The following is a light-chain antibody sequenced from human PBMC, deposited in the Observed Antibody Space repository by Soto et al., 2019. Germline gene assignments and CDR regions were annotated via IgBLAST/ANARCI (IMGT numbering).Light chain of an antibody. V-gene: IGKV3-20*01. CDR1: PSVTVNS. Sequence: EILLTQSPSTLSLSPGAGVTLSCRASPSVTVNSLAWYQQKPGQAPRLLIYAASTRAAAVPDRFTGSGSGTDFALTITRLEPEEFGVYYCQQYGDSPLTSGPGTKVDIK. CDR3: QQYGDSPLT. J-gene: IGKJ3*01. CDR2: AAS.